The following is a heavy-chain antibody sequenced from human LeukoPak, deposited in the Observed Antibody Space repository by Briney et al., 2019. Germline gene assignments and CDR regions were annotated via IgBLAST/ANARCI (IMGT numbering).Heavy chain of an antibody. Sequence: GGSLRLSCAASGFTFSSYSMNWVRQAPGKGLEWVSSISSSSSYIYYADSVKGRFTISRDNAKNSLYLQMNSLRAEDTAVYYCARDESIAAAGGAMDVWGKGTTVTVSS. CDR3: ARDESIAAAGGAMDV. CDR1: GFTFSSYS. V-gene: IGHV3-21*01. CDR2: ISSSSSYI. D-gene: IGHD6-13*01. J-gene: IGHJ6*03.